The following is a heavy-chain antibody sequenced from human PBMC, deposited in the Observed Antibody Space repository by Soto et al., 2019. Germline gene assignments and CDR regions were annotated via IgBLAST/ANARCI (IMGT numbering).Heavy chain of an antibody. CDR3: ARDRATVAGSFDY. CDR1: GGSISTGGYY. V-gene: IGHV4-31*03. J-gene: IGHJ4*02. CDR2: TYNFGST. D-gene: IGHD6-19*01. Sequence: QVQLQESGPGLVRPSQTLSLTCTVSGGSISTGGYYWSWIRQHPGKGLEWIGYTYNFGSTFYNPSLTSRVTISIDPSKNQFSLTLTSVTAADTAVYYCARDRATVAGSFDYWGQGTLVTVSS.